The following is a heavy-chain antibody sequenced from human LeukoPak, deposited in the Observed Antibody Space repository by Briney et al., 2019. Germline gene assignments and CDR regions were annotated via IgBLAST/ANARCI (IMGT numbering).Heavy chain of an antibody. D-gene: IGHD4-17*01. V-gene: IGHV3-23*01. J-gene: IGHJ4*02. CDR2: ISGSGGST. CDR3: ARVRYGTYDF. Sequence: GGSLRLSCAASGFTFSSYAMSWVRQAPGKGLEWVSAISGSGGSTYYVDSVKGRFTISRDNFKNTLYLQMNSLRAEDTAVYYCARVRYGTYDFWGQGTLVTVSS. CDR1: GFTFSSYA.